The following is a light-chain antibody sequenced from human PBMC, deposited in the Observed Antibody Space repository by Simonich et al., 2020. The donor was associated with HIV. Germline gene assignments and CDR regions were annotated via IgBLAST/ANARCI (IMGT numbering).Light chain of an antibody. J-gene: IGKJ2*01. CDR2: GAS. CDR1: QSVSSN. CDR3: QQYNNWPYT. Sequence: EIVLTQSPATLSLSPGERATLSCRASQSVSSNLAWYQPKPGQAPRLLIYGASTRATGSPARFSGSGSGTEFTLTISSLQSEDFAVYYCQQYNNWPYTFGQGTKLEIK. V-gene: IGKV3-15*01.